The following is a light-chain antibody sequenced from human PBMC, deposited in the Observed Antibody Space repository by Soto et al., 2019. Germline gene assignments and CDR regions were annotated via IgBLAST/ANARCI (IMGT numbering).Light chain of an antibody. CDR1: SSDVGGYNY. CDR3: SSYTSSTAYV. CDR2: EVS. J-gene: IGLJ1*01. Sequence: QSVLTQPASVSGSPGQSITISCTGTSSDVGGYNYVSWYQLHPGKAPKLMVYEVSNRPSGVSNRFSGSKSGNTASLTISGLQAEDEADHYCSSYTSSTAYVFGNGTKVTVL. V-gene: IGLV2-14*01.